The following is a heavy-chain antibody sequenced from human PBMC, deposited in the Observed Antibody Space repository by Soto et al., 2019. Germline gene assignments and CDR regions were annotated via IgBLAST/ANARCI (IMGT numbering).Heavy chain of an antibody. J-gene: IGHJ4*02. D-gene: IGHD1-26*01. Sequence: PSETLSLTCTISGGSISGYYWTWIRQSPGKGLEYIGYIYSGNTNYNPSLNSRVTISVDTSKNHFSLKLSSVTAADTAIYYCARDTTSGSYWDYWGQGTLVTVSS. CDR3: ARDTTSGSYWDY. CDR2: IYSGNT. CDR1: GGSISGYY. V-gene: IGHV4-59*01.